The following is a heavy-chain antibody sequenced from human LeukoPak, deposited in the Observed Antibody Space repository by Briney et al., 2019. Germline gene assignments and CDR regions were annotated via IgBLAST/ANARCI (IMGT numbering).Heavy chain of an antibody. Sequence: SATLSLTCTVSGGSTSSSSYYWGWIRQPPGKGLEWIGSIYYSGSTYYNPSLKSRVTISVDTSKNQFSLKLSSVTAADTAVYYCARQYGDELGSYFDYWGQGTLVTVSS. V-gene: IGHV4-39*01. CDR1: GGSTSSSSYY. D-gene: IGHD4-17*01. J-gene: IGHJ4*02. CDR3: ARQYGDELGSYFDY. CDR2: IYYSGST.